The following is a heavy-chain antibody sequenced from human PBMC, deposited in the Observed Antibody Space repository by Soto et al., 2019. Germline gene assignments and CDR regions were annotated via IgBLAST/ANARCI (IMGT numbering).Heavy chain of an antibody. J-gene: IGHJ5*02. CDR3: ARGTYRISGSGSSWFDP. CDR1: GFTFSSYG. D-gene: IGHD6-19*01. V-gene: IGHV3-33*01. Sequence: GGSLRLSCAASGFTFSSYGMHWVRQAPGKGLEWVAVIWYDGSNKYYADSVKGRFTISRDNSKNTLYLQMNSLRAEDTAVYYCARGTYRISGSGSSWFDPWGQGTLVTVSS. CDR2: IWYDGSNK.